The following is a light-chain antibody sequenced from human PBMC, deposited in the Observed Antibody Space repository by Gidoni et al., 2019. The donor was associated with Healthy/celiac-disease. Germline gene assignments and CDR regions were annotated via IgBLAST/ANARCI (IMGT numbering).Light chain of an antibody. CDR1: QSVSSN. Sequence: EIVMTQSPATLSVSPGERATLSCRASQSVSSNLAWYQQKPGQAPRLLIDGASTRATGIPARFSGSGSGTEFTLTISSLQSEDFAVYYWQQYNNWPRTFGQGTKVEIK. V-gene: IGKV3-15*01. CDR3: QQYNNWPRT. CDR2: GAS. J-gene: IGKJ1*01.